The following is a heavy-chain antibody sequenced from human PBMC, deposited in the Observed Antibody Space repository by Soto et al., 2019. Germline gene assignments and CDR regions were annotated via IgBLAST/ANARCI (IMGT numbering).Heavy chain of an antibody. D-gene: IGHD2-21*01. V-gene: IGHV3-30*03. Sequence: QVQLVESGGGVVQPGRSLRLSCAASGFTFSSYGMHWVRQAPGKGLEWVAVISYDGSNKYYADSVKGRFTISRDNSKNTLDLQMNSLRAEDTAVYYCATDCVGFMAFQYYGMDVWGQGTTVTVSS. CDR2: ISYDGSNK. CDR1: GFTFSSYG. CDR3: ATDCVGFMAFQYYGMDV. J-gene: IGHJ6*02.